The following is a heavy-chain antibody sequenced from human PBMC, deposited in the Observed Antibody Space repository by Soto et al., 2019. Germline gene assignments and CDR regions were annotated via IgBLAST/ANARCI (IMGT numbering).Heavy chain of an antibody. CDR1: GYSFTSYW. CDR2: IDPSDSYT. J-gene: IGHJ6*02. CDR3: ASPGLSQRGSWYPSDYYGMDV. Sequence: GESLKISCKGSGYSFTSYWISWVRQMPGKGLEWMGRIDPSDSYTNYSPSFQGHVTISADQSNSTAYLQWSSLKASDTAMYYCASPGLSQRGSWYPSDYYGMDVWGQGTTVTVSS. D-gene: IGHD6-13*01. V-gene: IGHV5-10-1*01.